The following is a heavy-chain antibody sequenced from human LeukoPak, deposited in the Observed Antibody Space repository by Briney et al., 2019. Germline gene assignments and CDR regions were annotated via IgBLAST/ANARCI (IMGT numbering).Heavy chain of an antibody. CDR1: GGSISNYY. J-gene: IGHJ4*02. V-gene: IGHV4-59*08. CDR3: ARRYDS. Sequence: SETLSLTCTVSGGSISNYYWSWIRQPPGKGLGWIGNIYSSGSTNYNPSLKSRVTISVDTSKNQFSLKLSSVTAADTAVYYCARRYDSWGQGTLVTVSS. CDR2: IYSSGST.